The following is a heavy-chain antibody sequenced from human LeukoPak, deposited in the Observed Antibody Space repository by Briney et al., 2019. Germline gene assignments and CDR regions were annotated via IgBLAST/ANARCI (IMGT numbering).Heavy chain of an antibody. J-gene: IGHJ4*02. CDR3: ARDPVPATARHFDY. D-gene: IGHD1-1*01. Sequence: AGGSLRLSCAASGFTFSSYAMHWVRQAPGKGLEWVAVTSSDGNIKYYADSVKGRFTTSRDNSKNTLYLQMNSLRGEDTGVYYCARDPVPATARHFDYWGQGTLVTVSS. V-gene: IGHV3-30-3*01. CDR2: TSSDGNIK. CDR1: GFTFSSYA.